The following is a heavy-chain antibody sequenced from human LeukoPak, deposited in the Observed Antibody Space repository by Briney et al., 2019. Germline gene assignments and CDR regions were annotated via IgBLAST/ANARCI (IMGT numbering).Heavy chain of an antibody. Sequence: PGGSLRLSCAASGFSLSTYWMSWVRQAPGKGLEWIGSIYYSGSTYYNPSLKSRVTISVDTSKNQFSLKLTSMTAADTAVYYCARDWWIGNNWFDPWGQGTLVTVSS. CDR2: IYYSGST. CDR1: GFSLSTYW. V-gene: IGHV4-39*07. J-gene: IGHJ5*02. D-gene: IGHD2-15*01. CDR3: ARDWWIGNNWFDP.